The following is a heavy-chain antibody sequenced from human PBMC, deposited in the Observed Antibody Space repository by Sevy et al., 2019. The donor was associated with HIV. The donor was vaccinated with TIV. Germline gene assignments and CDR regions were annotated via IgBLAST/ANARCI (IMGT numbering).Heavy chain of an antibody. V-gene: IGHV3-30*02. CDR1: GFTFSSYG. J-gene: IGHJ4*02. D-gene: IGHD3-22*01. Sequence: GGSLRLSCAASGFTFSSYGMHWVRQAPGKGLEGVAFIRYDGSNKYYADSVKGRFTISRDNSKNTLYLQMNSLRAEDTAVYYCAKPQGDSSGLDDYWGQGTLVTVSS. CDR3: AKPQGDSSGLDDY. CDR2: IRYDGSNK.